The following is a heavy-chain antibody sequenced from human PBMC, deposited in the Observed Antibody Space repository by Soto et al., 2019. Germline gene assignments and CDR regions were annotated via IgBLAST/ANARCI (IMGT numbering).Heavy chain of an antibody. CDR2: IYDSGST. CDR3: ARSSRPYFDY. CDR1: GGSISRSGYF. J-gene: IGHJ4*02. Sequence: SETLSLTCTVSGGSISRSGYFWSWIRQHPGKGLEWIGYIYDSGSTYYNPSLKSRVSLSVDTSKNQFSLNLTSVTAADTAMYYCARSSRPYFDYWGQGTLVTVSS. V-gene: IGHV4-31*03.